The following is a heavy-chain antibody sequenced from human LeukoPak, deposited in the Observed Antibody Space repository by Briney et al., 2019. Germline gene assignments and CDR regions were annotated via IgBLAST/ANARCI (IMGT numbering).Heavy chain of an antibody. Sequence: PSETLSLTCAVYGGSFSGYYWSWIRQPPGKGLEWIGEINHSGSTNYNPSLKSRVTISVDTSKNQFSLKLSSVTAADTAVYYRARLGSSGQEPYYYYGMDVWGQGTTVTVSS. V-gene: IGHV4-34*01. CDR3: ARLGSSGQEPYYYYGMDV. D-gene: IGHD6-19*01. J-gene: IGHJ6*02. CDR2: INHSGST. CDR1: GGSFSGYY.